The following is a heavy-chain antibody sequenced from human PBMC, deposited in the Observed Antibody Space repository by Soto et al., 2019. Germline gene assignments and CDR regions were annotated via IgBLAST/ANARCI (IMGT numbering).Heavy chain of an antibody. CDR2: IYYSGDT. V-gene: IGHV4-39*01. CDR3: ARRRFLEWLLWNWFDP. Sequence: SETLSLTCTVSGGSIRSSNYYWAWVRQPPGKGLEWIANIYYSGDTYFHPSLRSRLTVSVDTSKNQFSLKLSSLTAADTAVYYCARRRFLEWLLWNWFDPWGQGTLVTVSS. J-gene: IGHJ5*02. D-gene: IGHD3-3*01. CDR1: GGSIRSSNYY.